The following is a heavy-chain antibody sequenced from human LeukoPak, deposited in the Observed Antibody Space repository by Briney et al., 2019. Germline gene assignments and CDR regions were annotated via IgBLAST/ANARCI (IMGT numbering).Heavy chain of an antibody. J-gene: IGHJ4*02. V-gene: IGHV3-48*03. CDR3: ASARRIAAAGYYYFDY. Sequence: GGSLRLSCAASGFTFSSYEMNWVRQAPGKGLEWVSYISSSGRTMYYADSVKGRFTISRDNAKNSLYLQMNSLRAEDTAVYYCASARRIAAAGYYYFDYWGQGTLVTVSS. D-gene: IGHD6-13*01. CDR1: GFTFSSYE. CDR2: ISSSGRTM.